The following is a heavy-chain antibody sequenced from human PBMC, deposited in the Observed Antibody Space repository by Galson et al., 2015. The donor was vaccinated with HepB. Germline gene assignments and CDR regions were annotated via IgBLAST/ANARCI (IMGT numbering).Heavy chain of an antibody. D-gene: IGHD3-22*01. CDR1: GFTFSSYS. J-gene: IGHJ4*02. V-gene: IGHV3-48*01. CDR2: ISSSSSTI. CDR3: ARDRADYYDSSGYLNFSY. Sequence: SLRLSCAASGFTFSSYSMNWVRQAPGKGLEWVSYISSSSSTIYYADSVKGRFTISRDNAKNSLYLQMNSLRVEDTAVYYCARDRADYYDSSGYLNFSYWGQGTLVTVSS.